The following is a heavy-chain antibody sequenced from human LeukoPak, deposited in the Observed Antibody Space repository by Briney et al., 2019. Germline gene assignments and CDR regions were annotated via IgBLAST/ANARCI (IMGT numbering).Heavy chain of an antibody. CDR1: GFTFSSYA. D-gene: IGHD3-10*01. CDR2: ISGSGDST. J-gene: IGHJ4*02. Sequence: GGSLRLSCAASGFTFSSYAMSWVRQAPGKGLEWVSAISGSGDSTYYADSVKGRFTISRDNSKNTLYLQMNSLRVEDTAVYYCAKDRGIISDYWGQGTLVTVSS. CDR3: AKDRGIISDY. V-gene: IGHV3-23*01.